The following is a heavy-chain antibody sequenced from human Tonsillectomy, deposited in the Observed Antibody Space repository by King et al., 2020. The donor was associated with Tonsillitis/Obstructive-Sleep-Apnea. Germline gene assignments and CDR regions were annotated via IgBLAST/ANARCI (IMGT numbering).Heavy chain of an antibody. Sequence: VQLQQSGPGLVKPSQTLSLTCAISGDSVSSNSAAWNWIRQSPSRGLEWLGRTYYRSKWYNDYAVSVKSRITINPDTSKNQLSLQLNSVTPEDTAVYYCASDRGVDTAVVNWFDPWGQGTLVTVSS. J-gene: IGHJ5*02. D-gene: IGHD5-18*01. V-gene: IGHV6-1*01. CDR2: TYYRSKWYN. CDR1: GDSVSSNSAA. CDR3: ASDRGVDTAVVNWFDP.